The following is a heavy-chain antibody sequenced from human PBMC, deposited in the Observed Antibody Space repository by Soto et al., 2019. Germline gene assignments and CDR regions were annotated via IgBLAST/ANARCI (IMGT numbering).Heavy chain of an antibody. Sequence: GGSLRLSCAASGFTFSSYAMHWVRQAPGKGLEWVALISYDGSDKDYADSVKGRFTISRDNSRNTLYLQMNSLRDDDTAVYYCARGSSNWAYYFDFWGQGTLVTVSS. V-gene: IGHV3-30-3*01. CDR2: ISYDGSDK. J-gene: IGHJ4*02. D-gene: IGHD6-13*01. CDR1: GFTFSSYA. CDR3: ARGSSNWAYYFDF.